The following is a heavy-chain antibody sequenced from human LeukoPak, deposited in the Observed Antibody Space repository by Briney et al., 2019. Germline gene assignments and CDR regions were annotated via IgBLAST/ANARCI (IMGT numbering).Heavy chain of an antibody. V-gene: IGHV4-61*05. CDR2: IYYSGST. CDR1: GGSISSSNYY. CDR3: ASSMITFGGVIVYFDY. D-gene: IGHD3-16*02. Sequence: SETLSLTCTVSGGSISSSNYYWSWIRQPPGKGLEWIGYIYYSGSTNYNPSLKSRVTISVDTSKNQFSLKLSSVTAADTAVYYCASSMITFGGVIVYFDYWGQGTLVTVSS. J-gene: IGHJ4*02.